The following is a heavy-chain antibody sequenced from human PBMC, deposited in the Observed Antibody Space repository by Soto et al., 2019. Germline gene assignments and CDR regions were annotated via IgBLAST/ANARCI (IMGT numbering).Heavy chain of an antibody. Sequence: EVQLLESGGGLVQPGGSLRLSCAASGFSFSSYAMSWVRQDPGKGLAWVSTCRTSGGRTYYADSVKGRFTISRDNSKNTLYLQMSSLSVEDTAVYYCARTLGTVALLDYWGQGNLVTVSS. CDR3: ARTLGTVALLDY. J-gene: IGHJ4*02. CDR1: GFSFSSYA. V-gene: IGHV3-23*01. D-gene: IGHD3-3*02. CDR2: CRTSGGRT.